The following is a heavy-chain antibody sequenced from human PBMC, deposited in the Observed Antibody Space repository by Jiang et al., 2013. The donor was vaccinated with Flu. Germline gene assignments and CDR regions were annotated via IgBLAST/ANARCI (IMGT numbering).Heavy chain of an antibody. CDR3: ARGRWSATAASYYFDY. D-gene: IGHD6-13*01. V-gene: IGHV1-3*01. CDR2: INAGNGKT. J-gene: IGHJ4*02. Sequence: GAEVKKPGASIKVSCKASGDTFTNYAMHWVRQAPGQRLEWMGWINAGNGKTKYSEKFQGRVTITRDTSASTAYMELSSLRSEDTAVYYCARGRWSATAASYYFDYWGQGTLVTVSS. CDR1: GDTFTNYA.